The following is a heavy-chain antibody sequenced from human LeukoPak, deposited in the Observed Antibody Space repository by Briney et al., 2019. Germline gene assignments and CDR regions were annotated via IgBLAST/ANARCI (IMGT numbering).Heavy chain of an antibody. D-gene: IGHD3-10*01. CDR1: GFAFNTYA. V-gene: IGHV3-33*01. CDR2: IWHDGSHK. Sequence: GRSLRLSCAASGFAFNTYAMHWVRQAPGQGLEWVALIWHDGSHKFYSNSVRGQFTISRDNSKNTVSLQMNNLRPEDTAVYYCAREIFGSGSYPVFWGQGTPVTVSS. J-gene: IGHJ4*02. CDR3: AREIFGSGSYPVF.